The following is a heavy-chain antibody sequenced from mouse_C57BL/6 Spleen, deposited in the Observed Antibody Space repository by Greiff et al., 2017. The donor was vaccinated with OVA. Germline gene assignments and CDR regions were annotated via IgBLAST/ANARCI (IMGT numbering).Heavy chain of an antibody. CDR1: GFNIKDDY. V-gene: IGHV14-4*01. Sequence: EVQLQQSGAELVRPGASVKLSCTASGFNIKDDYMHWVKQRPEQGLEWIGWIDPENGDTEYASKFQGKATITADTASNTAYLQLSSLTSEDTAVYYGTTKEFTTGVYFDYWGQGTTLTVSS. CDR2: IDPENGDT. J-gene: IGHJ2*01. CDR3: TTKEFTTGVYFDY. D-gene: IGHD1-1*01.